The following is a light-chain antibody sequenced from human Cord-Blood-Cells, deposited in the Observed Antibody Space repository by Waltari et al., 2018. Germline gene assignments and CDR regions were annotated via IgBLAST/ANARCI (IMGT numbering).Light chain of an antibody. V-gene: IGKV3-11*01. CDR1: QSVSSY. Sequence: EIVLTQSPATLSLSPGERATLSCRASQSVSSYLAWYQQKPGQAPRLLIYDASNRATGIPARFSGSGSGTDCTLTISSLEPEDCAVDYWQQRSNWPPTFGPGTKVDIK. CDR2: DAS. CDR3: QQRSNWPPT. J-gene: IGKJ3*01.